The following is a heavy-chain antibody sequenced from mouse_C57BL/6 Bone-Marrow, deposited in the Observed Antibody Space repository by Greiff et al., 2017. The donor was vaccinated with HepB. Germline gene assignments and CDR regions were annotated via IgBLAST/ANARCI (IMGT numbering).Heavy chain of an antibody. CDR1: GFTFSSYA. V-gene: IGHV5-4*01. D-gene: IGHD2-5*01. CDR3: ARDSNYCAMDY. J-gene: IGHJ4*01. CDR2: ISDGGSYT. Sequence: DVKLVESGGGLVKPGGSLKLSCAASGFTFSSYAMSWVRQTPEKRLEWVATISDGGSYTYYPDNVKGRFTISRDNAKNNLYLQMSHLKSEDTAMYYCARDSNYCAMDYWGQGTSVTVSS.